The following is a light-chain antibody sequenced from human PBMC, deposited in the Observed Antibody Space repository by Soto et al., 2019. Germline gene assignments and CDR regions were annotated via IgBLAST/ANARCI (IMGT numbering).Light chain of an antibody. V-gene: IGKV3D-20*02. CDR3: QQRRNWQVT. Sequence: EIVLTQSPGTLSLSRGERATLSCRASQIVDSDYLAWYQQKPGQAPRLLIYDASIRATGIPARFSGSGSGTDFTLTISSLEPEDFAVYYCQQRRNWQVTFGQGTRLEIK. CDR2: DAS. CDR1: QIVDSDY. J-gene: IGKJ5*01.